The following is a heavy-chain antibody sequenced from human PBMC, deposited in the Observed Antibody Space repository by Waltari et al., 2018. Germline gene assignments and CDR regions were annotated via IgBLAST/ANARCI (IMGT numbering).Heavy chain of an antibody. CDR1: GFTFGAHA. Sequence: EVQLVESGGGLVQPGRSLRLSCTTSGFTFGAHAFSWFRQAPGKGLEWVGFIRSKIYGGTADYAASVKGRFTVSRDDSKSIAYLQMDSLKTEDTAVYYCSRVSASGDGMDVWGQGTTVTVSS. CDR3: SRVSASGDGMDV. V-gene: IGHV3-49*03. D-gene: IGHD3-16*01. CDR2: IRSKIYGGTA. J-gene: IGHJ6*02.